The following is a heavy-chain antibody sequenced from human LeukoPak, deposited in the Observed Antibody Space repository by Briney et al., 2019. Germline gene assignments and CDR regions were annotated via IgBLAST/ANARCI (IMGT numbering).Heavy chain of an antibody. Sequence: SETLSLTCTVSGGSISSYYWSWIRQPPGKGLEWIGYIYYSGSTNCNPSLKSRVTISVDTSKNQFSLKLSSVTAADTAVYYCARHLTGYSPLDYWGQGTLVTVSS. V-gene: IGHV4-59*13. CDR2: IYYSGST. J-gene: IGHJ4*02. D-gene: IGHD3-9*01. CDR1: GGSISSYY. CDR3: ARHLTGYSPLDY.